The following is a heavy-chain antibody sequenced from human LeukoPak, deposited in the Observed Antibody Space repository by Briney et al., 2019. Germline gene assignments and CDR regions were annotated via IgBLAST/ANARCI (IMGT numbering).Heavy chain of an antibody. J-gene: IGHJ4*02. CDR3: ARGYYDSSGYYYLMTFDY. CDR2: IYTSGST. D-gene: IGHD3-22*01. Sequence: SETLSLTCTVSGGSISSYYWSWIRQPAGKGLEWIGRIYTSGSTNYNPSLKSRVTMSVDTSKSQFSLKLSSVTAADTAVYYCARGYYDSSGYYYLMTFDYWGQGTLVTVSS. CDR1: GGSISSYY. V-gene: IGHV4-4*07.